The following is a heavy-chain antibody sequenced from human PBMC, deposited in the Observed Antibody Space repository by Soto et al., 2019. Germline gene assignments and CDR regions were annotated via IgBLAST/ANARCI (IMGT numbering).Heavy chain of an antibody. J-gene: IGHJ4*02. CDR1: GFSFTSYV. V-gene: IGHV3-23*01. CDR2: ISAGDEST. D-gene: IGHD3-10*01. Sequence: EVQLLESGGGLIQPGGSLRLSCAASGFSFTSYVMTWVRQAPGKGLEWVSGISAGDESTHFADSVKGRFTISRDNAKNTLYLQMNSLRAEDTAMYYCAKASSTGIHSPYYFDNWGQGTLVTVSS. CDR3: AKASSTGIHSPYYFDN.